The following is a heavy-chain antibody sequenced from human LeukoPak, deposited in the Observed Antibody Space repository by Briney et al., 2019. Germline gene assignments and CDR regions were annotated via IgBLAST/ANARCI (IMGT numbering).Heavy chain of an antibody. CDR2: IYYSGST. V-gene: IGHV4-39*07. J-gene: IGHJ5*02. D-gene: IGHD3-16*01. Sequence: SETLSLTCTVSGGSISSSSYYWGWIRQPPGKGLEWIGSIYYSGSTYYNPSLKSRVTISVDTSKNQFSLKLSSVTAADTAVYYCARDPDMLPFDPWGQGTLVTVSS. CDR1: GGSISSSSYY. CDR3: ARDPDMLPFDP.